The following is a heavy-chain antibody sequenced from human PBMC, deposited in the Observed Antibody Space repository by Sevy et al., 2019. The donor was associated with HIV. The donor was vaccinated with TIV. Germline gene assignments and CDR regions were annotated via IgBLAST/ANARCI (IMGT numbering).Heavy chain of an antibody. J-gene: IGHJ5*02. D-gene: IGHD6-19*01. CDR1: GYTFIGYY. Sequence: ASVKVSCKASGYTFIGYYIHWLRQAPGQGLEWIGQINPSSGGTKYTQKFQGRVTVTTDMSVSTAYMELIGLRSDDTAMYYCAGQTSGWYDWFDPWGQRTLVTVSS. CDR2: INPSSGGT. CDR3: AGQTSGWYDWFDP. V-gene: IGHV1-2*06.